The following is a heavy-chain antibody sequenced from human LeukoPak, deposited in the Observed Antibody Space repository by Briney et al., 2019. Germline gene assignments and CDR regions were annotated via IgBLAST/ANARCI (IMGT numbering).Heavy chain of an antibody. D-gene: IGHD4/OR15-4a*01. V-gene: IGHV3-23*01. Sequence: GGSLRLSCAASGFTFSSFAISWVRQAPGKGLESVSLISGAGGSTYYADSVKGRFTISRDNSKNTLYLQMNSLRAEDTAVYYCAKGHTDYGTGLDLWGQGTLVTVSS. CDR2: ISGAGGST. CDR1: GFTFSSFA. J-gene: IGHJ5*02. CDR3: AKGHTDYGTGLDL.